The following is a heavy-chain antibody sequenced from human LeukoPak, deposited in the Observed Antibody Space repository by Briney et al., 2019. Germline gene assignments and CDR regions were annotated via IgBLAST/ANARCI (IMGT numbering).Heavy chain of an antibody. D-gene: IGHD6-13*01. Sequence: RGESLKISCKGSGYSFTNYWIGWVRQMPEKGLEWMGIIYPGDSDTRYSPSFQGQVTISADKSISTAYLQWSSLEASDTAMYYCARGAGGSSWYYYYFDYWGQGTLGTVSS. CDR3: ARGAGGSSWYYYYFDY. J-gene: IGHJ4*02. CDR1: GYSFTNYW. V-gene: IGHV5-51*01. CDR2: IYPGDSDT.